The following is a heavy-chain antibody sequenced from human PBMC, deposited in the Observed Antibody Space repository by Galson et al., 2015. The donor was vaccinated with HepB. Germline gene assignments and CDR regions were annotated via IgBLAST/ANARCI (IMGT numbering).Heavy chain of an antibody. CDR3: ARDGAPDEESLDY. Sequence: SLRLSCAASGFTFSSYSMNWVRQAPGKGLEWVSSISSSSSYIYYADSVKGRFTISRDNAKNSLYLQMNSLRAEDTAVYYCARDGAPDEESLDYWGQGTLVTVSS. CDR2: ISSSSSYI. V-gene: IGHV3-21*01. CDR1: GFTFSSYS. D-gene: IGHD1-14*01. J-gene: IGHJ4*02.